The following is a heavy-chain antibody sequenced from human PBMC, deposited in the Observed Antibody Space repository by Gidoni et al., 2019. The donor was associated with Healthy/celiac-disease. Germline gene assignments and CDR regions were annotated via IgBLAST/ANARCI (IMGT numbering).Heavy chain of an antibody. J-gene: IGHJ6*03. Sequence: GGSLRLSCAASGFTFSSYWMSWVRQAPGKGLEWVANIKQDGSEKYYVDSVKGRFTISRDNAKNSLYLQMNSLRAEDTAVYYCATTVTTLDYYYMDVWGKGTTVTVSS. D-gene: IGHD4-17*01. CDR1: GFTFSSYW. V-gene: IGHV3-7*01. CDR2: IKQDGSEK. CDR3: ATTVTTLDYYYMDV.